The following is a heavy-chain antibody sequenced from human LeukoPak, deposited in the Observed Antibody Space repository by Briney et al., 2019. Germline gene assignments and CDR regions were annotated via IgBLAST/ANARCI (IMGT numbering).Heavy chain of an antibody. CDR1: GYTFTAYY. D-gene: IGHD3-10*01. J-gene: IGHJ4*02. CDR3: AKDQYSEKWGSLGG. Sequence: ASVKVSCKASGYTFTAYYMHWVRQAPGQGLEWMGWINPNTGGTNYAQKFQGRVTMTRDTSINTAYMDLSRLTSDDTALYYCAKDQYSEKWGSLGGWGQGTLVTVSS. CDR2: INPNTGGT. V-gene: IGHV1-2*02.